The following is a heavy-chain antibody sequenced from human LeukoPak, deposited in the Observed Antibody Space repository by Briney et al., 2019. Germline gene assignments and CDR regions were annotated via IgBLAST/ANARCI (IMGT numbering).Heavy chain of an antibody. J-gene: IGHJ5*02. CDR1: GGSISSSNW. CDR2: IYHSGST. D-gene: IGHD3-10*01. Sequence: PSETLSLTCAVSGGSISSSNWWSWVRQPPGKGLEWIGEIYHSGSTNYNPSLKSRVTISVDKSKNQFSLKLSSVTAADTAVYCCARQITMVRGVINWFDPWGQGTLVTVSS. V-gene: IGHV4-4*01. CDR3: ARQITMVRGVINWFDP.